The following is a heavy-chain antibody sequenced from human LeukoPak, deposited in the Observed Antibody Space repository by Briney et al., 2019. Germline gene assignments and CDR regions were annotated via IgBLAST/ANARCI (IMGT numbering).Heavy chain of an antibody. J-gene: IGHJ4*02. CDR3: ATTARWFDY. CDR2: ITASGGDT. Sequence: HTGGSLRLSCAASGFMFNDYAMSWVRQAPGKGLERVSGITASGGDTFTADSVKGRFTISRDNSKDTLYLQMNRLRADDTAVYYCATTARWFDYWGQGTLVTVSS. CDR1: GFMFNDYA. V-gene: IGHV3-23*01. D-gene: IGHD4-17*01.